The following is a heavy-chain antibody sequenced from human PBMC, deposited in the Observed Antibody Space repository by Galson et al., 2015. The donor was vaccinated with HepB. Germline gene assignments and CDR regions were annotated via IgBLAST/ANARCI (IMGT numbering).Heavy chain of an antibody. CDR1: GFTFSSYS. D-gene: IGHD1-26*01. CDR2: ISSSSSYI. Sequence: SLRLSCAASGFTFSSYSMNGVRQAPGKGLEWVSSISSSSSYIYYADSVKGRFTTSRDNAKNSLYLQMNSLRAEDTAVYYCARDLARKKWELPAFDYWGQGTLVTVSS. CDR3: ARDLARKKWELPAFDY. V-gene: IGHV3-21*01. J-gene: IGHJ4*02.